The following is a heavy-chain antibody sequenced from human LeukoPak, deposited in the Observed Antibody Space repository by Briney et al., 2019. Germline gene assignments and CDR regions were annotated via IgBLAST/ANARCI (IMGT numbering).Heavy chain of an antibody. J-gene: IGHJ4*02. Sequence: PGGSLRLSCAASRFTFNTYWMSWVRQAPEKGLEWVATIKRDGSEKYYVDPVKGRFTISRDNAKNSLYLQMNSLRVEDTAVYYCARLVGDRTIYDYWGQGTLVTVSS. CDR3: ARLVGDRTIYDY. CDR2: IKRDGSEK. CDR1: RFTFNTYW. D-gene: IGHD1-26*01. V-gene: IGHV3-7*01.